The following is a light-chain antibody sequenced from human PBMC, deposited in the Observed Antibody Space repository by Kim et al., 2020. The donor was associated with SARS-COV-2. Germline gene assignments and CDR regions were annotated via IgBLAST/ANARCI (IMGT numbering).Light chain of an antibody. Sequence: SYELTQPPSVSVSPGQTASITCSGDKLGDKYACWYQQKPGQSPVLVIYADTKRPSGIPERFSGSNSGNTATLTISGAQALDEADYYCQAWDSNTGVFGTG. CDR1: KLGDKY. J-gene: IGLJ1*01. CDR3: QAWDSNTGV. CDR2: ADT. V-gene: IGLV3-1*01.